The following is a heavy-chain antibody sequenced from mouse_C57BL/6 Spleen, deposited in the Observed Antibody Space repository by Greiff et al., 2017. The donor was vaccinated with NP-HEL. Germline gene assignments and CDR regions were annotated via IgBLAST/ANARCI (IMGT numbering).Heavy chain of an antibody. V-gene: IGHV1-54*01. CDR2: INPGSGGT. J-gene: IGHJ4*01. CDR1: GYAFTNYL. Sequence: QVQLQQPGAELVRPGPSVKLSCKASGYAFTNYLIEWVKQRPGQGLEWIGVINPGSGGTNYNEKFKGKATLTADKSSSTAYMQLSSLTSEDSAVYFCAGEYHYYAMDYWGQGTSVTVSS. D-gene: IGHD5-2*01. CDR3: AGEYHYYAMDY.